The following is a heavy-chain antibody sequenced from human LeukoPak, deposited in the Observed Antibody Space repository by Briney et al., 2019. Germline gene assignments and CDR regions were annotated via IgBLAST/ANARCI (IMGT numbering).Heavy chain of an antibody. CDR2: ISTSGST. J-gene: IGHJ4*02. D-gene: IGHD5-12*01. V-gene: IGHV4-61*02. CDR1: GGSISSGGYS. CDR3: TRDSSGYDWFYDY. Sequence: SETLSLTCAVSGGSISSGGYSYTWIRQPAGKGLEWIGRISTSGSTNYNPSLKSRVTMSVDTSKNQFSLMLSSVTAADTAVYYCTRDSSGYDWFYDYWGQGTLVTVSS.